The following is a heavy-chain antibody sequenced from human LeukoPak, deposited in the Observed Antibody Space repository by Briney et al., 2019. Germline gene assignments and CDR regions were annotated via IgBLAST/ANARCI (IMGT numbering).Heavy chain of an antibody. V-gene: IGHV3-20*04. J-gene: IGHJ4*02. CDR3: ARDAHYYSSSSSDY. D-gene: IGHD6-6*01. CDR2: INWNGGST. CDR1: GFTLDDYG. Sequence: PGGSLRLSCAASGFTLDDYGMSWVRQAPGKGLEWVSGINWNGGSTGYADSVKGRFTISRDNAKNSLYLQMNSLRAEDTALYYCARDAHYYSSSSSDYWGQGTLVTVSS.